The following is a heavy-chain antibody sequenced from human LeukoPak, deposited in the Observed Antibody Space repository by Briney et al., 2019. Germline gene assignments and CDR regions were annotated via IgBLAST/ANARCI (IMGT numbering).Heavy chain of an antibody. Sequence: GGSLRLSCAASGFTVSSNYMSWVRQAPGKGLEWVSVIYSGGSTYYADSVKGRFTISRDNSKNTLCLQMNSLRAEDTAVYYCTIEDDSSGTFDYWGQGTLVTVSS. D-gene: IGHD3-22*01. J-gene: IGHJ4*02. CDR2: IYSGGST. V-gene: IGHV3-66*01. CDR3: TIEDDSSGTFDY. CDR1: GFTVSSNY.